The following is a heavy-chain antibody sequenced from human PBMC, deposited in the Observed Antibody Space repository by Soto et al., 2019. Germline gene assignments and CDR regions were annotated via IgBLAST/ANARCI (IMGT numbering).Heavy chain of an antibody. V-gene: IGHV4-59*01. J-gene: IGHJ5*02. CDR2: IYYSGST. D-gene: IGHD3-3*01. CDR3: ARVLFGRGNWFDP. Sequence: QVQLQELGPGLVKPSETLSLTCTVSGGSISSYYWSWIRQPPGKGLEWIGYIYYSGSTNYNPSLKSRVTISVDTSKNQFSLKLSSVTAADTAVYYCARVLFGRGNWFDPWGQGTLVTVSS. CDR1: GGSISSYY.